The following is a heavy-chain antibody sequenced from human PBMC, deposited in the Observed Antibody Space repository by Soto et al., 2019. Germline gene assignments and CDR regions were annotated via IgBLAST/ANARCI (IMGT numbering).Heavy chain of an antibody. CDR1: GGSFSGYY. Sequence: QVQLQQWGAGLLKPSETLSLTCAVYGGSFSGYYWSWIRQPPGKGLEWIGEINHSGSTNYNPSLKGRVTIQVDTSKNQFPLKLRSVTSADTAVYYCARGRWYGHWGQGTLVTVSS. CDR3: ARGRWYGH. J-gene: IGHJ5*02. V-gene: IGHV4-34*01. CDR2: INHSGST.